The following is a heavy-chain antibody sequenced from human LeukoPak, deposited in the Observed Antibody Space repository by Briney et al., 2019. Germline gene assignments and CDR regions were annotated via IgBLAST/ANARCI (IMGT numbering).Heavy chain of an antibody. V-gene: IGHV3-23*01. Sequence: PGGSLRLSCAASGFTFSSYAMSWVRQAPGEGLEWVSAIRGSGGSTYYADSVKGRFTISRDNSTNSLYLQMNSLKAEDTAVYYCAKDAPNDYYDSSGYYDCWGQGTLVTVSS. CDR3: AKDAPNDYYDSSGYYDC. CDR2: IRGSGGST. CDR1: GFTFSSYA. D-gene: IGHD3-22*01. J-gene: IGHJ4*02.